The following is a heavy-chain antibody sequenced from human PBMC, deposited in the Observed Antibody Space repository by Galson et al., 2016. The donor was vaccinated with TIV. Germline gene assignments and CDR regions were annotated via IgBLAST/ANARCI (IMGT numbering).Heavy chain of an antibody. J-gene: IGHJ5*02. Sequence: SVKVSCKASGYTFTSYHINWVRQATGQGLEWMGWINPDSGNTGYVQKFQGRVTMTRNISASTVYMELSSLRSEDTAVYYCARSWSVVAPNWVDPWGQGTLGTVSS. CDR3: ARSWSVVAPNWVDP. D-gene: IGHD2-2*01. CDR2: INPDSGNT. V-gene: IGHV1-8*02. CDR1: GYTFTSYH.